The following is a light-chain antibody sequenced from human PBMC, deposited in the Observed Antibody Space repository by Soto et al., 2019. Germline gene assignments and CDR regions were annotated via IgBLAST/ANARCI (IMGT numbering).Light chain of an antibody. V-gene: IGLV2-14*01. CDR2: DVS. Sequence: QSALTQPASVSGSPGQSITISCTGTSSDVGDYNYVSWYQQHPGKAPKLMIYDVSNRPSGVSNRFSGSKSGSTASLTISGLKAEDEADYYCSSYTSSTTRVFGTGTKVTVL. CDR3: SSYTSSTTRV. J-gene: IGLJ1*01. CDR1: SSDVGDYNY.